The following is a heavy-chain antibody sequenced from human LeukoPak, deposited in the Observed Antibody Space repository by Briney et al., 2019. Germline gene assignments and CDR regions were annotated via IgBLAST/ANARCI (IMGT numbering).Heavy chain of an antibody. V-gene: IGHV4-59*01. D-gene: IGHD4-17*01. J-gene: IGHJ3*02. Sequence: PSETLSLTRTVSGGSISSYYWSWIRQPPGKGLEWIGYIYYSGSTNYNPSLKSRVTISVDTSKNQFSLKLSSVTAADTAVYYCARYDYGDSEGAFDIWGQGTMVTVSS. CDR1: GGSISSYY. CDR3: ARYDYGDSEGAFDI. CDR2: IYYSGST.